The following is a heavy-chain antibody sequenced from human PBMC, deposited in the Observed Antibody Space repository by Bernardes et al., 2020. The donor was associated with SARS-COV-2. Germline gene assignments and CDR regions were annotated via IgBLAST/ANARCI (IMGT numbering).Heavy chain of an antibody. CDR3: ARAPVVTFYFDY. CDR2: ISYDGSNK. V-gene: IGHV3-30-3*01. Sequence: GGSLRLSCAASGFTFSSYAMHWVRQAPGKGLEWVAVISYDGSNKYYADSVKGRFTISRDNSKNTLYLQMNSLRAEDTAVYYCARAPVVTFYFDYWGQGTLVTVCS. D-gene: IGHD2-15*01. J-gene: IGHJ4*02. CDR1: GFTFSSYA.